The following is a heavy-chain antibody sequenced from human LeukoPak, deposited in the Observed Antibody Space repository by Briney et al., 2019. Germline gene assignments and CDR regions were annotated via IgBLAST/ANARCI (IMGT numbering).Heavy chain of an antibody. CDR2: IRTDGVTT. V-gene: IGHV3-23*01. CDR1: GFTFSTYA. J-gene: IGHJ5*02. Sequence: GGSLRLSCAASGFTFSTYAMNWVRQAPGKGLEWVSGIRTDGVTTYYADSVKGRFTISRDNSKNTLYLQMNSLRAEDTAVYYCARVGIAAAGTLWFDPWGQGTLVTVSS. CDR3: ARVGIAAAGTLWFDP. D-gene: IGHD6-13*01.